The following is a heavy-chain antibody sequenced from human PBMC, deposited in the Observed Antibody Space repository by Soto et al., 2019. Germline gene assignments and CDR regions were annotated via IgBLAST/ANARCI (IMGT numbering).Heavy chain of an antibody. CDR1: RFTFSSYA. J-gene: IGHJ5*02. CDR2: ISGSGGST. CDR3: AKEIGIVGATRFDP. V-gene: IGHV3-23*01. D-gene: IGHD1-26*01. Sequence: RXVSPRLSCAASRFTFSSYAMGWVREAPGKGLEWVSAISGSGGSTYYADSVKGRFTISRDNSKNTLYLQMNSLRAEDTAVYYCAKEIGIVGATRFDPWGQGILVTVSS.